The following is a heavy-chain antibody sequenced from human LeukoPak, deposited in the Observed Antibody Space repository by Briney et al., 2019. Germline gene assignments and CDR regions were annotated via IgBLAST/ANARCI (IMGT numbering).Heavy chain of an antibody. J-gene: IGHJ6*02. Sequence: SSETLSLTCTVSGGSISSYYWSWIRQPAGKGLEWIGRIYTSGSTNYNPSLKSRVTMSLDTSENQVSLRLSSVTAADTAVYYCARSNIVVVPAAIRYYYYGMDVWGQGTTVTVSS. D-gene: IGHD2-2*02. CDR2: IYTSGST. V-gene: IGHV4-4*07. CDR1: GGSISSYY. CDR3: ARSNIVVVPAAIRYYYYGMDV.